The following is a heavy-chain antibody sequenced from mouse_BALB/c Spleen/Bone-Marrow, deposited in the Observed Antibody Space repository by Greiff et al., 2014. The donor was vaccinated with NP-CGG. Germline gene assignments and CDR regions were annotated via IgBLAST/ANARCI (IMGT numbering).Heavy chain of an antibody. D-gene: IGHD4-1*01. CDR3: AKLNWDEGDY. J-gene: IGHJ2*01. CDR1: GFSLTDYG. CDR2: IWGGGIT. Sequence: VQLQQSGPGLSAPSQSLSITCTVSGFSLTDYGVSWIRQPPGKGLEWLGVIWGGGITYYNSTLKSRLSISKDNSKNQVFLKMNSLQTDDTAMYYRAKLNWDEGDYWGQGTTLTVSS. V-gene: IGHV2-6-5*01.